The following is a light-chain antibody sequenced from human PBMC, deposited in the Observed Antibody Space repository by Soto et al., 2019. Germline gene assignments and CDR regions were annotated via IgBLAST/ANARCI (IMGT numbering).Light chain of an antibody. V-gene: IGLV2-8*01. Sequence: QSVLTQPPSASGSPGQSVTISCTGTSSDVGAYNYVSWYQQHAGKAPKLVIYEVTKRPSGVPDRFSGSKSANTASLTVSGLQAEDGADYYCSSFASSNTWVFGGGTQLTVL. J-gene: IGLJ3*02. CDR2: EVT. CDR1: SSDVGAYNY. CDR3: SSFASSNTWV.